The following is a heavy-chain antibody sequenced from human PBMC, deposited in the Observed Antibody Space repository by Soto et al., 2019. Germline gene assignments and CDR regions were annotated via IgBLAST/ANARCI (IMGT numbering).Heavy chain of an antibody. CDR3: ARGWFDP. CDR1: GGSFSGYY. J-gene: IGHJ5*02. Sequence: QVQLQQWGAGLLKPSETLSLTCAVYGGSFSGYYWSWIRQPPGKGLEWIGEINHSGSTNYNPSLKSRVTISVDTSKNPFSLKLSSVTAADTAVYSCARGWFDPWGQGTLVTVSS. V-gene: IGHV4-34*01. CDR2: INHSGST.